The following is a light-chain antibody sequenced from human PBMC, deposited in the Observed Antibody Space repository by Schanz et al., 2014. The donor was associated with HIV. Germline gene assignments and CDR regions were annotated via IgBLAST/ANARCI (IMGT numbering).Light chain of an antibody. Sequence: QSVLTQPPSVSAAPGQRVTISCSGSALNIGHNSVSWYQQFPGTAPKLLIYDDHERPSEIPDRFSGSKSGTSASLAITGLQAEDEADYYCQSYDSSLSGLVFGGGTKLTVL. CDR3: QSYDSSLSGLV. CDR2: DDH. V-gene: IGLV1-51*01. CDR1: ALNIGHNS. J-gene: IGLJ2*01.